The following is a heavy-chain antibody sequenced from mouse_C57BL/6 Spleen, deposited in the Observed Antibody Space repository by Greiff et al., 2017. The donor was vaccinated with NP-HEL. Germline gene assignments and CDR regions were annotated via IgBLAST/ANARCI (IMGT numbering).Heavy chain of an antibody. J-gene: IGHJ4*01. CDR3: ARERITTVVATDAMDY. CDR1: GYTFTSYW. D-gene: IGHD1-1*01. Sequence: VQLQQSGTELVKPGASVKLSCKASGYTFTSYWMHWVKQRPGQGLEWIGNINPSNGGTNYNEKFKSKATLTVDKSSSTAYMQLSSLTSEDSAVYYCARERITTVVATDAMDYWGQGTSVTVSS. V-gene: IGHV1-53*01. CDR2: INPSNGGT.